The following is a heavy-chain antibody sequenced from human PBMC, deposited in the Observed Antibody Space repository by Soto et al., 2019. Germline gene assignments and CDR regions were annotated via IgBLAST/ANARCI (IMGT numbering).Heavy chain of an antibody. CDR2: ISYDGSNK. D-gene: IGHD6-19*01. CDR1: GFTFSSYA. CDR3: ARDRMTAGTSDY. Sequence: QVQLVESGGGVVQPGRSLRLSCAASGFTFSSYAMHWVRQAPGKGLEWVAVISYDGSNKYYADSVKGRFTISRDNSKNTLYLQMNSLGVEDTAVYYCARDRMTAGTSDYWGQGTLVTVS. J-gene: IGHJ4*02. V-gene: IGHV3-30-3*01.